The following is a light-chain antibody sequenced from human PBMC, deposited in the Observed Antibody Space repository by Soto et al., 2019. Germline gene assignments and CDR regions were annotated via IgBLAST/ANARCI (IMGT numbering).Light chain of an antibody. Sequence: QSALTQPPSASGSPGQSVTISCTGTNHDIGVYDFVSWYQHHPGKAPRLIIYEVVQRPSGVPDRFSGSKSGNTASLTVSGLQAADEADYFCKSYAGSNTYVFGSGTKLTVL. CDR1: NHDIGVYDF. CDR3: KSYAGSNTYV. V-gene: IGLV2-8*01. J-gene: IGLJ1*01. CDR2: EVV.